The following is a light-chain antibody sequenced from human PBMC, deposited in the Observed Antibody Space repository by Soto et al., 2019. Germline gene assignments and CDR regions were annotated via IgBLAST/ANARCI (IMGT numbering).Light chain of an antibody. CDR3: QQRSSWIT. CDR1: QSVGCS. CDR2: DAS. V-gene: IGKV3-11*01. J-gene: IGKJ5*01. Sequence: EIVLTQSPATLSLLPGERATLSCRASQSVGCSLAWYQHKAGQVPRLLLYDASNRATGIPARFSGSGSGTDFTLTISSLEPEDFAVYYCQQRSSWITFGQGTRLEIE.